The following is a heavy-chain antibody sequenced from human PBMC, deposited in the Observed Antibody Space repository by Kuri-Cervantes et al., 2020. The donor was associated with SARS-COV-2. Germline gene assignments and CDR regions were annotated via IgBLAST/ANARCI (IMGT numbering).Heavy chain of an antibody. J-gene: IGHJ4*02. Sequence: SETLSLTCAVYGGSFSGYYSGWIRQPPGKGLEWIGSIYYSGITNYNPSLKSRLTISVDRSKNQFSLKLISVTAADTAVYYCARGRNYDFWSGYFHFGYWGQGTLVTVSS. D-gene: IGHD3-3*01. CDR3: ARGRNYDFWSGYFHFGY. CDR1: GGSFSGYY. V-gene: IGHV4-34*01. CDR2: IYYSGIT.